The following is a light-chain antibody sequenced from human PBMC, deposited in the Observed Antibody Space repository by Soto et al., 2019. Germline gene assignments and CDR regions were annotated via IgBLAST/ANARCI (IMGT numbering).Light chain of an antibody. V-gene: IGKV3D-20*02. CDR3: QQRSNWPRT. Sequence: ETVLTQSPGTLSLSPGDRAALSCRPSQSVSSFLAWYQQKPGQAPRLLIYGASSRATGIPDRFSGSGSGTDFTLTISSPEPEDLAVYYCQQRSNWPRTFGQGTKGDIK. CDR1: QSVSSF. J-gene: IGKJ1*01. CDR2: GAS.